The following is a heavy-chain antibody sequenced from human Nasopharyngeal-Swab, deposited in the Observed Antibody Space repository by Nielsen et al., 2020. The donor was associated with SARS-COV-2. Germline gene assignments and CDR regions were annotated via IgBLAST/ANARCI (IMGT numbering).Heavy chain of an antibody. CDR3: AKGAARLHYYYGMDV. V-gene: IGHV3-23*03. CDR1: GFTFSSYA. CDR2: IYSGGSST. J-gene: IGHJ6*02. D-gene: IGHD6-6*01. Sequence: GGSLRLSCAASGFTFSSYAMSWVRQAPGKGLEWVSVIYSGGSSTYYADSVKGRFIISRDNSKNTLYLQMNSLRAEDTAVYYCAKGAARLHYYYGMDVWGQGTTVTVSS.